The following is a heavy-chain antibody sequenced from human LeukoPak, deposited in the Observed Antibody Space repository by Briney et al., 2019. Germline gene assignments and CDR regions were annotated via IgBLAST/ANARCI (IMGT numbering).Heavy chain of an antibody. CDR1: GGSISSHY. CDR3: ARERGYYDFWSGYYHYYYYMDV. D-gene: IGHD3-3*01. J-gene: IGHJ6*03. CDR2: IYYSGST. V-gene: IGHV4-59*11. Sequence: SETLSLTCTVSGGSISSHYWSWIRQPPGKGLEWIGYIYYSGSTNYNPSLKSLVTISVDTSKNQFSLKLSSVTAADTAVYYCARERGYYDFWSGYYHYYYYMDVWGKGTTVTVSS.